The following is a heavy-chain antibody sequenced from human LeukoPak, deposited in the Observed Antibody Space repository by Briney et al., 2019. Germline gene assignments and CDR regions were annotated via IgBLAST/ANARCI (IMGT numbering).Heavy chain of an antibody. CDR1: GFTFSSYA. J-gene: IGHJ4*02. Sequence: GGSLRLSCAASGFTFSSYAMSWVRQAPGKGLEWVSAISGSGGSTYYADSVKGRFTISRDNSKNTLYLQMNSLRAEDTAVYYCAKATTFATYSDYDYWGQGALVAVSS. D-gene: IGHD4-11*01. V-gene: IGHV3-23*01. CDR3: AKATTFATYSDYDY. CDR2: ISGSGGST.